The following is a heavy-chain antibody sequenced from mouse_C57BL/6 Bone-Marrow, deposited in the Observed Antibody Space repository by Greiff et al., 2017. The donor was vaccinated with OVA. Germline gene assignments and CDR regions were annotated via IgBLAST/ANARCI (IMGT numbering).Heavy chain of an antibody. CDR2: ISSGGSYT. V-gene: IGHV5-6*02. D-gene: IGHD2-1*01. CDR1: GFTFSSYG. Sequence: EVKLVESGGDLVKPGGSLKLSCAASGFTFSSYGMSWVRQTPDKRLEWVATISSGGSYTYYPDSVKGRFTISRDNAKNTLYLQMSSLKSEDTAMYYCARRSYGNSAWFAYWGRGNLVTVSA. J-gene: IGHJ3*01. CDR3: ARRSYGNSAWFAY.